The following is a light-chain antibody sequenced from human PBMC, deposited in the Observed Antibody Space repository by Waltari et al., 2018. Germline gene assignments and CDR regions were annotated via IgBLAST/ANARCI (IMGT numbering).Light chain of an antibody. Sequence: DIQMTQSSSSLSASVGDRVTITCRASQSIGSSLNWYQHKPGEAPKLLIYAASSLQSGVPSRFSGSGSESGTDFTLTISSLHPEDFAIYDCHQSYSTPTFGPGTKVDIK. CDR3: HQSYSTPT. J-gene: IGKJ3*01. CDR2: AAS. CDR1: QSIGSS. V-gene: IGKV1-39*01.